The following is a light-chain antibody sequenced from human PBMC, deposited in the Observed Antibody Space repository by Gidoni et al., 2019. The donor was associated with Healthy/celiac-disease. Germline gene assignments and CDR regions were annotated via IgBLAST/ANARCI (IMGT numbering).Light chain of an antibody. CDR1: QSVSSY. V-gene: IGKV3-11*01. J-gene: IGKJ5*01. CDR2: DAS. CDR3: QQRSNGPSIT. Sequence: EIVLTQSPATLSLSPGERATLSCRASQSVSSYLAWYQQKPGQAPRLLIYDASNRATGIPARFSGSGSGTDFTLTISSLEPEDFAVYYCQQRSNGPSITFXXXTRLEIK.